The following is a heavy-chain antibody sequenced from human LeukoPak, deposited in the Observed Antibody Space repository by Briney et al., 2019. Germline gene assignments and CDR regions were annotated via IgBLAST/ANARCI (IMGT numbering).Heavy chain of an antibody. CDR1: GGSISSYY. CDR3: ARDRDYYDSSGYYYEDWFDP. J-gene: IGHJ5*02. Sequence: SETLSLTCTVSGGSISSYYWSWIRQPPGKGLEWIGYIYYSGSTNYNPSLKSRVTISVDTSKNQFSLKLSSVTAADTAVYYCARDRDYYDSSGYYYEDWFDPWGQGTLVTVSS. CDR2: IYYSGST. D-gene: IGHD3-22*01. V-gene: IGHV4-59*01.